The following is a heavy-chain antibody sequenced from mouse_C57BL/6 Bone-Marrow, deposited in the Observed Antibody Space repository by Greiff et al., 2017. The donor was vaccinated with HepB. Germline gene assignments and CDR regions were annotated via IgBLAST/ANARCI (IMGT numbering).Heavy chain of an antibody. J-gene: IGHJ1*03. CDR1: GYTFTSYW. D-gene: IGHD1-1*01. CDR3: AGYYGSSYWYFDV. Sequence: QVQLQQSGAELAKPGASVKLSCKASGYTFTSYWMHWVKQRPGQGLEWIGYINPSSGYTKYNQKFKDKATLTADKSSSTAYMQLSSLTYEDSAVYYCAGYYGSSYWYFDVWGTGTTVTVSS. CDR2: INPSSGYT. V-gene: IGHV1-7*01.